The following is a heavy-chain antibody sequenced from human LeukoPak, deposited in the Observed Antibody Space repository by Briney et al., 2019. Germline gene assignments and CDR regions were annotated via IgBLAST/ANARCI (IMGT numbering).Heavy chain of an antibody. CDR3: ARELPQQLVTHYYYGMDV. CDR1: GYTFTSYA. J-gene: IGHJ6*02. D-gene: IGHD6-13*01. CDR2: INAGNGNT. V-gene: IGHV1-3*01. Sequence: ASVKVSCKASGYTFTSYAMHRVRQAPGQRLEWMGWINAGNGNTKYSQKFQGRVTITRDTSASTTYMELSSLRSEDTAVYYCARELPQQLVTHYYYGMDVWGQGTTVTVSS.